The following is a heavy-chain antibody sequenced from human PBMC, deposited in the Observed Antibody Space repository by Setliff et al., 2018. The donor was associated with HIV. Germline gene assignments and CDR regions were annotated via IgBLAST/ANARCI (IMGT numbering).Heavy chain of an antibody. V-gene: IGHV4-59*11. D-gene: IGHD2-2*01. J-gene: IGHJ5*02. CDR3: ARGPGGLYCRSTTCQGGCFDP. Sequence: SETLSLTCTVSGGSISSHYWSWIRQPPGKGLEWIGSLYYSGSTDYSPSLKSRVSISVDTSKNQLSLKLNSLTAADTAVYYCARGPGGLYCRSTTCQGGCFDPWGQGTLVTVSS. CDR2: LYYSGST. CDR1: GGSISSHY.